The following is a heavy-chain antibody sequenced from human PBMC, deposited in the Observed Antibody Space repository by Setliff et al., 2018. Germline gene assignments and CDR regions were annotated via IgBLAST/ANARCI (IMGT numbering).Heavy chain of an antibody. J-gene: IGHJ3*02. CDR1: GGSFSNHG. V-gene: IGHV1-69*13. CDR3: ARDLDYQYYYDSSGRDAFDI. Sequence: VKVSCKASGGSFSNHGFTWVRQAPGQGLEWMGGINPIFGTTTYGQKFQGRVSITTDTSTSTAYMELRSLRSDDTAVYYCARDLDYQYYYDSSGRDAFDIWGQGTMVTISS. D-gene: IGHD3-22*01. CDR2: INPIFGTT.